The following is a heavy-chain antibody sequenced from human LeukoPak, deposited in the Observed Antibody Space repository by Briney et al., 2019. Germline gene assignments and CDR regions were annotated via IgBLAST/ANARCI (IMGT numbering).Heavy chain of an antibody. V-gene: IGHV3-23*01. J-gene: IGHJ4*02. CDR3: AKDAGYSGSYGTN. CDR2: ISGSGGST. Sequence: QPGGTLRLSCAASGFTFSSYGMSWVRQAPGKGLEWVSAISGSGGSTYYADSVKGRFTISRDNSKNTLYLQMNSLRAEDTAVNYCAKDAGYSGSYGTNWGQGTLVTVSS. D-gene: IGHD1-26*01. CDR1: GFTFSSYG.